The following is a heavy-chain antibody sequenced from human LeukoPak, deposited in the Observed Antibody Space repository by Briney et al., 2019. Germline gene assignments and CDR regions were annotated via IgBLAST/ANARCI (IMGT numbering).Heavy chain of an antibody. J-gene: IGHJ4*02. CDR1: GFTFSTYG. Sequence: GGSLRLSCAASGFTFSTYGMHWVRQAPGKGLEWVAFIRSDGYNKYYADSEKGRFTISRDNSKNTLYLQMNSLRAEDTAAYYFAKPNLASPPPFFDYWGQGTLVTVSS. V-gene: IGHV3-30*02. CDR2: IRSDGYNK. CDR3: AKPNLASPPPFFDY.